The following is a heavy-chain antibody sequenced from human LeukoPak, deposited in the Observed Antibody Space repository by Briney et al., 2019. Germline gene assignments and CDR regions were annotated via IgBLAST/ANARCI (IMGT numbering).Heavy chain of an antibody. CDR3: ASGPLGIVATFED. Sequence: GESLRISCKGSGYSFTSYWISWVRRLPGKGLEGRGRIDPSDSYTNYSPSFQGHVTISADKSISTAYLQWSSLKASDTAMYYCASGPLGIVATFEDWGQGTLVTVSS. CDR1: GYSFTSYW. V-gene: IGHV5-10-1*01. CDR2: IDPSDSYT. D-gene: IGHD5-12*01. J-gene: IGHJ4*02.